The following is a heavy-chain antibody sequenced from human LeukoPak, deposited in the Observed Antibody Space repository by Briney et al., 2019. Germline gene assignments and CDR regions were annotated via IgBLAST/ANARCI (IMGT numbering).Heavy chain of an antibody. CDR3: GSSVTAISAFDI. Sequence: ASVKVSCKASGYTFTSYYMHWVRQAPGQGLEWMGIINPSGGSTSYAQKFQGRVTMTRDMSTSTVYMELGSLRSEDTAVYYCGSSVTAISAFDIGGQGTMVTVSS. CDR1: GYTFTSYY. J-gene: IGHJ3*02. V-gene: IGHV1-46*01. D-gene: IGHD2-21*02. CDR2: INPSGGST.